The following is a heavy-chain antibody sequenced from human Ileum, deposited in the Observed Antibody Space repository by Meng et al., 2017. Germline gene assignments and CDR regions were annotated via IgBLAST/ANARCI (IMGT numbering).Heavy chain of an antibody. CDR2: IYTSGST. D-gene: IGHD3-10*01. CDR3: ARGPPEGVLLWFGDAFDI. Sequence: GSLRLSCTVSGGSISSYYWSWIRQPAGKGLEWSGRIYTSGSTNYNPSLKSRVTMSVDTSKNQFSLKLSSVTAADTAVYYCARGPPEGVLLWFGDAFDIWGQGTMVTVSS. CDR1: GGSISSYY. J-gene: IGHJ3*02. V-gene: IGHV4-4*07.